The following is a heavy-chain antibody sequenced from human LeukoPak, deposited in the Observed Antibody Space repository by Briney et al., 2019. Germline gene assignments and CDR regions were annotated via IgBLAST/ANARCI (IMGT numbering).Heavy chain of an antibody. J-gene: IGHJ3*02. Sequence: GASVKVSCKASGYTFTSYYMHWVRQAPGQGLEWMGIINPSGGSTNYAQKLQGRVTMTTDTSTSTAYMDLRSLRSDDTAVYYCARGGWVYDSYDIAFDIWGQGTMVTVSS. D-gene: IGHD5-12*01. V-gene: IGHV1-46*01. CDR3: ARGGWVYDSYDIAFDI. CDR1: GYTFTSYY. CDR2: INPSGGST.